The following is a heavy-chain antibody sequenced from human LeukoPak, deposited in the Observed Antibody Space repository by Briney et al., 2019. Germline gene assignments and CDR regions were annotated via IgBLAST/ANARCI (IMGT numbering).Heavy chain of an antibody. J-gene: IGHJ6*03. V-gene: IGHV3-73*01. CDR3: TRPPVGGIAAAGTLVYYYYYMDV. CDR2: IRSKANSYAT. D-gene: IGHD6-13*01. CDR1: GFTFSGSA. Sequence: GGSLRLSCAASGFTFSGSAMHWVRQAPGKGLEWVGRIRSKANSYATAYAASVKGRFTISRDDSKNTAYLQMNSLKTEDTAVYYCTRPPVGGIAAAGTLVYYYYYMDVWGKGTTVTVSS.